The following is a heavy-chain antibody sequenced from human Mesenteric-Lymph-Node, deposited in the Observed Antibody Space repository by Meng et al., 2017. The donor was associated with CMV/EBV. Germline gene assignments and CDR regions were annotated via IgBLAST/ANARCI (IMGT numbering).Heavy chain of an antibody. J-gene: IGHJ5*02. CDR1: GGTFSSYA. CDR3: ARDLKGSRGDFDP. D-gene: IGHD3-10*01. CDR2: IIPILGIA. Sequence: SVKVSCKASGGTFSSYAISWVRQAPGQGLEWMGGIIPILGIANYAQKLQGRVTITADKSTSTAYMELSSLRSEDTAVYYCARDLKGSRGDFDPWGQGTLVTVSS. V-gene: IGHV1-69*10.